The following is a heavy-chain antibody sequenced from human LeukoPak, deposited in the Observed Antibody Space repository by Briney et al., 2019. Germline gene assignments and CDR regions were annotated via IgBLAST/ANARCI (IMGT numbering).Heavy chain of an antibody. Sequence: SETLSLTCTVSGGSITSDNNYWTWIRQHPGKGLEWIGYIYDSGSPYYNPSLKSRVIMSVDTSKNQFSLKLSSVTAADTAVYYCARGLWYCSSTSCYTYDYWGQGTLVTVSS. D-gene: IGHD2-2*02. V-gene: IGHV4-31*03. J-gene: IGHJ4*02. CDR3: ARGLWYCSSTSCYTYDY. CDR2: IYDSGSP. CDR1: GGSITSDNNY.